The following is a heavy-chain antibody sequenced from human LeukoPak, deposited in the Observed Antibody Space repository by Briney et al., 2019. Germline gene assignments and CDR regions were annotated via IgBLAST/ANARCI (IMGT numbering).Heavy chain of an antibody. CDR1: GGTFSSYA. D-gene: IGHD6-13*01. J-gene: IGHJ6*02. V-gene: IGHV1-69*04. CDR3: ASFSIAAAGIYYYGMDV. Sequence: SVKVSCKASGGTFSSYAISWERQAPGQGLEWMGRIIPILGIANYAQKFQGRVTITADKSTSTAYMELSSLRSEDTAVYYCASFSIAAAGIYYYGMDVWGQGTTVTVSS. CDR2: IIPILGIA.